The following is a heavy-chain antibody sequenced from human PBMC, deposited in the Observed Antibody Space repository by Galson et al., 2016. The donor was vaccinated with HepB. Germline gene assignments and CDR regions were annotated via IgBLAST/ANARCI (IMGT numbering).Heavy chain of an antibody. V-gene: IGHV4-39*01. D-gene: IGHD3-3*01. CDR1: GGSISNSRYF. J-gene: IGHJ3*02. CDR3: ARQIGSGLWAFDI. CDR2: IYFSGLT. Sequence: ETLSLTCSVSGGSISNSRYFWALIRQPPGKGLEWIGTIYFSGLTYRNPSLKSRLTMSVDTSGNQFFLRLTSVTAADTAVYYCARQIGSGLWAFDIWGRGTMITVSS.